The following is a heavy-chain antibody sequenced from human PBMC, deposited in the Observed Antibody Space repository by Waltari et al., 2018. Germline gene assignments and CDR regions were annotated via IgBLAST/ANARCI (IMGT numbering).Heavy chain of an antibody. CDR2: ISADGKII. Sequence: EVQLVESGGGLIQPGGSLRPSCPASGFTPSTYELTRFRPAPGKGLEWISFISADGKIIYYADSVKGRFTVSRDNAENSLYLEMNSLRAEDTAVYYCARDPYFYGAGSYYIYDAYDVWGQGTVVTVSS. J-gene: IGHJ3*01. D-gene: IGHD3-10*01. CDR1: GFTPSTYE. V-gene: IGHV3-48*03. CDR3: ARDPYFYGAGSYYIYDAYDV.